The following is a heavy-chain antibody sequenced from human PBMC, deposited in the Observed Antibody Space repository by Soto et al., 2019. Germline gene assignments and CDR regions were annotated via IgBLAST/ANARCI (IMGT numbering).Heavy chain of an antibody. CDR3: AKAGGSTWDYGMDV. D-gene: IGHD2-15*01. CDR1: GFTFSRHA. CDR2: ISGSGDSA. V-gene: IGHV3-23*01. Sequence: EVQLLESGGGLVQPGGSLRLSGAASGFTFSRHAMSWVRQAPGKGLEWVSAISGSGDSAYHSDSVKGRFTISRDNSKNTLYLQMTSLSAEDTALYYCAKAGGSTWDYGMDVW. J-gene: IGHJ6*01.